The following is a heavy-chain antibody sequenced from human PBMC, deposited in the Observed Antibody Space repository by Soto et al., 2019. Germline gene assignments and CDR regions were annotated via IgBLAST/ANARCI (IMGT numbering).Heavy chain of an antibody. CDR2: IYQSGST. CDR3: ARGYTAYFDP. Sequence: QVQLQESGPGLVKPSQTLSLTCTVSGGSISSGGYYWTWIRQHPGKGLEWIGYIYQSGSTYGDPSLRGRVSISLDTSKNQFSLKLTSVTAADTAVYYRARGYTAYFDPWGRGTMVTVSS. D-gene: IGHD1-1*01. J-gene: IGHJ5*02. CDR1: GGSISSGGYY. V-gene: IGHV4-31*03.